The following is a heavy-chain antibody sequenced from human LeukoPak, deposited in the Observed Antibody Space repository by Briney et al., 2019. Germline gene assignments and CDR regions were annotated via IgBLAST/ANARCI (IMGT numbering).Heavy chain of an antibody. CDR1: GGTFSSYA. Sequence: ASVKVSCKXSGGTFSSYAISWVRQAPGQGLEWMGGIIPIFGTANYAQKFQGRVTITADESTSTAYMELSSLRSEDTAVYYCANHYCSGGSCYNRYYYYYMDVWAKGTTVTVSS. CDR2: IIPIFGTA. J-gene: IGHJ6*03. V-gene: IGHV1-69*13. D-gene: IGHD2-15*01. CDR3: ANHYCSGGSCYNRYYYYYMDV.